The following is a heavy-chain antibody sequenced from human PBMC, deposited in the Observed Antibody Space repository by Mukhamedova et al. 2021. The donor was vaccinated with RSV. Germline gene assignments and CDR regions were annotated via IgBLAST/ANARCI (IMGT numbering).Heavy chain of an antibody. J-gene: IGHJ4*02. V-gene: IGHV5-51*01. CDR3: ARREDGGFVY. Sequence: SDTRYSPSFQGQVTISADKSISTAYLQWSSLKASDTATYFCARREDGGFVYWGQGTLVTVSS. D-gene: IGHD3-16*01. CDR2: SDT.